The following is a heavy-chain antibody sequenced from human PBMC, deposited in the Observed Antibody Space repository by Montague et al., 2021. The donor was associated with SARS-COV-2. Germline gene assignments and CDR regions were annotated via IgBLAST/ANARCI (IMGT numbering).Heavy chain of an antibody. J-gene: IGHJ6*02. D-gene: IGHD3-16*01. Sequence: TLSLTCRVSGASIDTGNHYWTWIRPSAGQGLEWIGNIYNSGPTNYNPSLKSRVTISLDRAKNHFSLLLSSVTAADTATYYCGRDSVSYGLDVWGQGTTVTVSS. V-gene: IGHV4-61*09. CDR3: GRDSVSYGLDV. CDR1: GASIDTGNHY. CDR2: IYNSGPT.